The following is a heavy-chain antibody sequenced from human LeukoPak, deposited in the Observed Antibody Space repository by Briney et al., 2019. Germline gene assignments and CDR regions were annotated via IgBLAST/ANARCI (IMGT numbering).Heavy chain of an antibody. D-gene: IGHD3-22*01. CDR1: GGSISSSSYY. V-gene: IGHV4-39*01. CDR3: ARHGGATYYYDSSGHYYHFDY. J-gene: IGHJ4*02. CDR2: IYYSGST. Sequence: SETLSLTCTVSGGSISSSSYYWGWMRPPPGKGRVGIGSIYYSGSTIYNPSLNSRVTISVSPSKNSVSLYLSPVTAEDTAVYYAARHGGATYYYDSSGHYYHFDYWGQGTLVTVSS.